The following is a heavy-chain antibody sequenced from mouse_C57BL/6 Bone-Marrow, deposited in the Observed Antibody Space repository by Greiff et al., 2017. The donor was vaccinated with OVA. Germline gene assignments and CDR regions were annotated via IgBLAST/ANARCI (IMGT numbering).Heavy chain of an antibody. Sequence: VQLQQSGAELVRPGASVKLSCTASGFNIKDDYMHWVKQRPEQGLEWIGWIDPENGDTEYASKFQGKATITADTSSNTAYLQLSSLTSEDTAVYYCTTYYYDYDRRYFDYWGQGTTLTVSS. J-gene: IGHJ2*01. CDR3: TTYYYDYDRRYFDY. V-gene: IGHV14-4*01. CDR1: GFNIKDDY. CDR2: IDPENGDT. D-gene: IGHD2-4*01.